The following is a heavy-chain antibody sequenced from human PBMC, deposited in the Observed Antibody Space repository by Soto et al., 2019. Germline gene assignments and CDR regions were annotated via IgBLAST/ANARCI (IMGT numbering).Heavy chain of an antibody. CDR1: GGSISRISYY. J-gene: IGHJ1*01. CDR2: IHYTGNT. Sequence: SETLSLTCTVSGGSISRISYYWGWICQPPGKGLEYIGNIHYTGNTFYNASLKSRVTISVDTSKNQVSLKLRSVTAADTAVYYCARRVIAAAGTGYFQHWGQGAPVTVSS. CDR3: ARRVIAAAGTGYFQH. V-gene: IGHV4-39*01. D-gene: IGHD6-13*01.